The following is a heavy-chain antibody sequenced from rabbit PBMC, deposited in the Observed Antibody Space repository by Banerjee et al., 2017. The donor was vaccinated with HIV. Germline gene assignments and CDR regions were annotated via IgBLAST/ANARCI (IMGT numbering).Heavy chain of an antibody. V-gene: IGHV1S45*01. CDR1: GFSLSNNYV. CDR2: INTISGDT. CDR3: ARIYDDSSGLMDL. D-gene: IGHD1-1*01. J-gene: IGHJ6*01. Sequence: QEQLEESGGDLVKPGGSLALTCKASGFSLSNNYVMCWVRQAPGKGLEWIACINTISGDTVYATWAKGRFTISKASWTTVTLQMTSLTVADTATYFCARIYDDSSGLMDLWGPGTLVTVS.